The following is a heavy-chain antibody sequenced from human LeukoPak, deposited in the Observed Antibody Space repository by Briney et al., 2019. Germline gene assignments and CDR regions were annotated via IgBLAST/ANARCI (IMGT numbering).Heavy chain of an antibody. CDR2: ISGGGGST. CDR1: GFTFSSYA. CDR3: AKREYSSPPYDYYYYYYMDV. V-gene: IGHV3-23*01. Sequence: PGGSLRLSCAASGFTFSSYAMNWVRQAPGKGLEWVSAISGGGGSTYYADSVKGRFTISRDNSKDTLYLQMNSLRAEDTAVYYCAKREYSSPPYDYYYYYYMDVWGKGTTVTVSS. D-gene: IGHD6-6*01. J-gene: IGHJ6*03.